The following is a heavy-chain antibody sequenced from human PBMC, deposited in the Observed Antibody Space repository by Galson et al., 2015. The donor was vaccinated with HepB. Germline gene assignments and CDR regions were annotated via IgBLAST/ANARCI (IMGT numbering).Heavy chain of an antibody. CDR2: ISYDGGNK. J-gene: IGHJ4*02. CDR1: GFTYRSYG. V-gene: IGHV3-30*14. CDR3: ARDWTVTSYYFDC. D-gene: IGHD4-17*01. Sequence: SLRLSCAAAGFTYRSYGLHWVRQAAGKGLEWVAAISYDGGNKYYADSVRGRFTISRDNSNKTLYLQMNSLKSEDTAVYYCARDWTVTSYYFDCWGQGTLVTVSS.